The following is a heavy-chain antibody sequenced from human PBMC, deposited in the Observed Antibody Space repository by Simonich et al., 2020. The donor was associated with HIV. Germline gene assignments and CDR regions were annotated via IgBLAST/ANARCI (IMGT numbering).Heavy chain of an antibody. J-gene: IGHJ2*01. CDR2: SNHSGST. CDR1: GGSFSCYY. CDR3: ARAGRGSGCSFYWYFDL. Sequence: QVQLQQWGAGLLKPSETLSLTCAVYGGSFSCYYWNWIRQPPGKGLEWIGESNHSGSTTYTPSLTSRVTIAVATSKNQFSLQLSSVTAAYTVVYYFARAGRGSGCSFYWYFDLWGRGTLVTVSS. D-gene: IGHD1-26*01. V-gene: IGHV4-34*01.